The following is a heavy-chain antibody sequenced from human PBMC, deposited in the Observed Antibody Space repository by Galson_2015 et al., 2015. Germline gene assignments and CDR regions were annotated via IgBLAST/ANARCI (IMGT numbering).Heavy chain of an antibody. Sequence: SLRLSCAASGFSFSGYSMNWVRQVPGKGLEWVSYISSSSGTIYYADSVKGRFTISRDNARNSLYLQMNSLRDDDTAVYYCVRVGATAFYWGQGTQVTVSS. CDR2: ISSSSGTI. V-gene: IGHV3-48*02. D-gene: IGHD1-26*01. CDR3: VRVGATAFY. J-gene: IGHJ4*02. CDR1: GFSFSGYS.